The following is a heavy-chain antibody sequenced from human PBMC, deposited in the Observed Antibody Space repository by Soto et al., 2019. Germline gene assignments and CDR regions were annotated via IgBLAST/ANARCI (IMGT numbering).Heavy chain of an antibody. J-gene: IGHJ6*02. CDR2: ISYDGSNK. Sequence: GGSMRLSCAASGFTFSSYGMHWVRQAPGKGLEWVAVISYDGSNKYYADSVKGRFTISRDNSKNTLYLQMNSLRAEDTAVYYCAKVIVGATYYYYGRSGLGQGTMV. CDR1: GFTFSSYG. D-gene: IGHD1-26*01. CDR3: AKVIVGATYYYYGRSG. V-gene: IGHV3-30*18.